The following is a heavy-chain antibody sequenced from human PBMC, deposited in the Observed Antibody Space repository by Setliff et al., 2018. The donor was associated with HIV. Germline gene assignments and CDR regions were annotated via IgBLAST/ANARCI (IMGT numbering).Heavy chain of an antibody. J-gene: IGHJ4*02. Sequence: SCVASVFTYAMTWVRQAPGKGLEWVSALSGREVKTYYADSVKGRFTISRDNSKNAMYLQMSSLGVDDTAIYYCTKVSWSTGWSFESWGQGTLVTVS. CDR3: TKVSWSTGWSFES. CDR1: VFTYA. V-gene: IGHV3-23*01. CDR2: LSGREVKT. D-gene: IGHD6-19*01.